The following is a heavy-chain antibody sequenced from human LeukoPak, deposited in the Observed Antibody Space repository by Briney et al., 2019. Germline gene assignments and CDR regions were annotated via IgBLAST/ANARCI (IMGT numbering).Heavy chain of an antibody. D-gene: IGHD3-22*01. CDR3: ARENKGIVVSKDAFDI. CDR2: IYSGGST. Sequence: PGRSLRLSCAASRFTPSSNYMSSVPPAPQEGLEWGSVIYSGGSTYYADSVKGRFTISRDNSKNTLYLQMNSLRAEDTAVYYCARENKGIVVSKDAFDIWGQGTMVTVSS. CDR1: RFTPSSNY. V-gene: IGHV3-53*01. J-gene: IGHJ3*02.